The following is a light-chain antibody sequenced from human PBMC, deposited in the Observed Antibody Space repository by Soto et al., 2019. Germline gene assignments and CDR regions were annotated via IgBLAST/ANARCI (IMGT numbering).Light chain of an antibody. CDR2: GAY. V-gene: IGKV3-15*01. J-gene: IGKJ5*01. CDR1: QSVSTK. CDR3: QQYNNWPPYT. Sequence: EIVLTQSPATMSLSPGERATLSCRASQSVSTKLACYQQKPGQPPRLLLYGAYTSATDIPARFSGSGSGTELTLTIIGLQPEDFAVYYCQQYNNWPPYTFGQGTRLEIK.